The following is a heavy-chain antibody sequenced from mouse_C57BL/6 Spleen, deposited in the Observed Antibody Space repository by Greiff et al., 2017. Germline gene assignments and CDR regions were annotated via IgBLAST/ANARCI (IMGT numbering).Heavy chain of an antibody. CDR3: ARFERLRPGFAY. Sequence: VQLQQSGPELVKPGASVKISCKASGYAFSSSWMNWVKQRPGKGLEWIGRIYPGDGDTNYNGKFKGKATLTADKSSSTAYMQLSSLTSEDSAVYFCARFERLRPGFAYWGQGTLVTVAA. J-gene: IGHJ3*01. CDR2: IYPGDGDT. D-gene: IGHD2-4*01. V-gene: IGHV1-82*01. CDR1: GYAFSSSW.